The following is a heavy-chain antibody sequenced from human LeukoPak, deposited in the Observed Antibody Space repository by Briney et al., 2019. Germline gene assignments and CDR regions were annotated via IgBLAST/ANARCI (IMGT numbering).Heavy chain of an antibody. V-gene: IGHV3-23*01. Sequence: GGSLRLSCAASGFTFSSYAMSWVRQAPGKGLEWVSAISGSGGSTYYADSVKGRFTISRDNSKNTLYLQMNSLRAEDTAVYYCARDLTHDILTGYSVNWFDPWGQGSLVIVSS. CDR2: ISGSGGST. CDR3: ARDLTHDILTGYSVNWFDP. J-gene: IGHJ5*02. CDR1: GFTFSSYA. D-gene: IGHD3-9*01.